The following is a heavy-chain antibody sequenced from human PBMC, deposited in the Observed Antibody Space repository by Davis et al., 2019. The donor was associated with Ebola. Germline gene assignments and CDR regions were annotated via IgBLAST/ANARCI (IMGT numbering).Heavy chain of an antibody. CDR2: IYHGGST. V-gene: IGHV4-4*02. CDR3: ARDYYDSSGYIWYFDL. CDR1: GGSISSSNW. J-gene: IGHJ2*01. Sequence: SETLSPTCAVSGGSISSSNWWSWARQTPGKGLEWIGEIYHGGSTNYNPSLKSRVTMSIDKSKNQFSLNLSSVTAADTAIYYCARDYYDSSGYIWYFDLWGRGTLVTVSS. D-gene: IGHD3-22*01.